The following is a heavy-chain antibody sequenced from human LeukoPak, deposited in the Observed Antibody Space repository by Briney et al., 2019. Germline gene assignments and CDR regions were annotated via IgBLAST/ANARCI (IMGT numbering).Heavy chain of an antibody. V-gene: IGHV3-21*04. CDR1: GFTFSSYS. CDR2: ISSSSTYI. Sequence: GGSLRLSCAASGFTFSSYSMHWVRQAPGKGLEWVSSISSSSTYIYYADSVKGRFTISRDNAKNSLYLQMNSLRAEDTAVYYCAKDAPVNIVVVPAANSWGQGTLVTVSS. J-gene: IGHJ4*02. CDR3: AKDAPVNIVVVPAANS. D-gene: IGHD2-2*01.